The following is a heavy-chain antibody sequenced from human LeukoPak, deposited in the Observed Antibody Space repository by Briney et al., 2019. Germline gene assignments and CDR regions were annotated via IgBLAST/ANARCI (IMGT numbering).Heavy chain of an antibody. CDR3: ARDQEGFDY. V-gene: IGHV1-46*01. CDR1: GGTFSSYA. J-gene: IGHJ4*02. Sequence: ASVEVSCKASGGTFSSYAISWVRQAPGQGLEWMGMIYPRDGSTSYAQNFQGRVTVTRDTSTTTVHMELRGLRSEDTAVYYCARDQEGFDYWGQGTVVTVSS. CDR2: IYPRDGST.